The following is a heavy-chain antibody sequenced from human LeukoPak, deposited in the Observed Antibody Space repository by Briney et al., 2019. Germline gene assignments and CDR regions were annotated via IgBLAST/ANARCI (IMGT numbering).Heavy chain of an antibody. CDR3: ARDLLRDYYYGSGFDP. CDR2: IFYSGTT. V-gene: IGHV4-59*12. D-gene: IGHD3-10*01. Sequence: SETLSLTCTVSGGSISSYYWSWIRQPPGKGLERIGLIFYSGTTNYKPSLKSRVTISVDTSKNQFSLKLSSVTAADTAVYYCARDLLRDYYYGSGFDPWGQGTLVTVSS. J-gene: IGHJ5*02. CDR1: GGSISSYY.